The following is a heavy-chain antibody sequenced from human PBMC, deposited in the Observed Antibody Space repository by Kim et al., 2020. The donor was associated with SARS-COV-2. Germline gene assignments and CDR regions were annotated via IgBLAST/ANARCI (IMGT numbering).Heavy chain of an antibody. V-gene: IGHV1-69*04. J-gene: IGHJ5*02. CDR3: ARDVNGYYDFVNWFDP. CDR1: GGTFSSYA. CDR2: IIPILGIA. Sequence: SVKVSCKASGGTFSSYAISWVRQAPGQGLEWMGRIIPILGIANYAQKFQGRVTITADKSTSTAYMELSSLRSEDTAVYYCARDVNGYYDFVNWFDPWGQGTLVTVSS. D-gene: IGHD3-3*01.